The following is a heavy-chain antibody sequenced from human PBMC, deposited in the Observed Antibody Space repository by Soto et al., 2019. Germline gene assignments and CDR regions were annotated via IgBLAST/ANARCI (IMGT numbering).Heavy chain of an antibody. Sequence: SETLSLTCSVSGGSISSNSYYWVWIRQPPGKGLEWIGSIYYSGSTYYSPSLKSRVTISVDTSKNQFSLKLNSVTAADTAVYYCARGGAPYIIGWYAFDCWGQGTLVTVSS. CDR3: ARGGAPYIIGWYAFDC. D-gene: IGHD6-19*01. CDR1: GGSISSNSYY. J-gene: IGHJ4*02. V-gene: IGHV4-39*01. CDR2: IYYSGST.